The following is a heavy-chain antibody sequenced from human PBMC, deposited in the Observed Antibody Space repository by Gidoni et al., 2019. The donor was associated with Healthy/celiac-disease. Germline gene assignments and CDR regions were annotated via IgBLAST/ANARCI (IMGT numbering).Heavy chain of an antibody. CDR2: ICPGDSDT. V-gene: IGHV5-51*01. J-gene: IGHJ4*02. CDR3: ARPQEYSGSYYFDY. Sequence: EVQLVQSGAEVKKPGGSLKISCKGSGYSFTSYWIGWVRQMPGKGLEWLGVICPGDSDTRYSPSFQGLVTISADKSISTAYLQWSSLKASDTAMYYCARPQEYSGSYYFDYWGQGTLVTVSS. CDR1: GYSFTSYW. D-gene: IGHD1-26*01.